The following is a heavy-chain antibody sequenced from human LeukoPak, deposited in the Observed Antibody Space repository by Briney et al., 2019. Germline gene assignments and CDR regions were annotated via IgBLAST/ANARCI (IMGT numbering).Heavy chain of an antibody. CDR1: GFTFSNNA. CDR3: AKESADLRLGYCSGGSCWYYFDY. J-gene: IGHJ4*02. Sequence: PGRSLRLSCAATGFTFSNNAMHWVRQAPGKGLEWVAFIRYDGSNKYYADSVKGRFTISRDNSKNTLYLQMNSLRAEDTAVYYCAKESADLRLGYCSGGSCWYYFDYWGQGTLVTVSS. V-gene: IGHV3-30*02. CDR2: IRYDGSNK. D-gene: IGHD2-15*01.